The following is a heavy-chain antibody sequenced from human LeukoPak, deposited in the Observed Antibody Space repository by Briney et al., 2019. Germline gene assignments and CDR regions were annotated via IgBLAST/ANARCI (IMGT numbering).Heavy chain of an antibody. CDR3: ARSRMVRGVTPFYYFDF. D-gene: IGHD3-10*01. Sequence: GRSLRLSCVVSGFTFRDYAMHWVRQAPGKRLEWVATIAFDGSNKYYADSVKGRFTISRDNSQNTLYLQMNSLRVEDTAVYYCARSRMVRGVTPFYYFDFWGQGTLVTVSS. CDR2: IAFDGSNK. V-gene: IGHV3-30*04. J-gene: IGHJ4*02. CDR1: GFTFRDYA.